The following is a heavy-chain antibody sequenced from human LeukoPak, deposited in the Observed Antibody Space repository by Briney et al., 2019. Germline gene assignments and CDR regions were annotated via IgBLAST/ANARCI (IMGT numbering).Heavy chain of an antibody. CDR2: TSSSGSTI. V-gene: IGHV3-11*01. D-gene: IGHD6-6*01. CDR3: ARPDSSSRIYYYYMDV. Sequence: GGSLRLSCAASGFTFSDYYMSWIRQAPGKGLEWVSYTSSSGSTIYYADSVKGRFTISRDNAKNSLYLQMNSLRAEDTAVYYCARPDSSSRIYYYYMDVWGKGTTVTVSS. J-gene: IGHJ6*03. CDR1: GFTFSDYY.